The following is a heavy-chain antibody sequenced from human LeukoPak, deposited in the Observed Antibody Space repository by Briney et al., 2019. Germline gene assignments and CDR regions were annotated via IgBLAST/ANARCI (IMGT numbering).Heavy chain of an antibody. CDR2: MNPNSGNT. D-gene: IGHD3-22*01. Sequence: GASVKVSCKASGYTFTSYDINWVRQATRQGLEWMGWMNPNSGNTGYAQKFQGRVTMTRNTSISTAYMELSSLRSEDTAVYYCARGDYYDSSGYYFLVGAFDIWGQGTMVTVSS. J-gene: IGHJ3*02. V-gene: IGHV1-8*01. CDR3: ARGDYYDSSGYYFLVGAFDI. CDR1: GYTFTSYD.